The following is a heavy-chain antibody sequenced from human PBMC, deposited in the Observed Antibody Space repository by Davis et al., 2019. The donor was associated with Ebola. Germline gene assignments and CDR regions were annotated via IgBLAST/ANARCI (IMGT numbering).Heavy chain of an antibody. J-gene: IGHJ6*02. CDR1: GGSISSYY. D-gene: IGHD3-16*01. V-gene: IGHV4-59*01. Sequence: PSETLSLTCAVSGGSISSYYWSWIRQPPGKRLEWIGYIYYSGSTNYNPSLKSRVTISVDTSKNQFSLKLSSVNAADTAVYYCVRDQLGNGGGMDVWGQGTTVTVSS. CDR2: IYYSGST. CDR3: VRDQLGNGGGMDV.